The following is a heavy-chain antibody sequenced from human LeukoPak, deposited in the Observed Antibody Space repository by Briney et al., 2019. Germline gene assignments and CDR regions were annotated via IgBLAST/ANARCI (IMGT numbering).Heavy chain of an antibody. CDR3: ARSASSDY. J-gene: IGHJ4*02. V-gene: IGHV3-48*02. D-gene: IGHD1-26*01. CDR1: GFTFSTFT. CDR2: IISTGTTI. Sequence: LTGGSLRLSCAASGFTFSTFTMNWVRQAPGKGLEWVSSIISTGTTIYYADSVKGRFTISRDNAKNSLFLQMNSLRDEDTAVYYCARSASSDYWGQGTLVTVSS.